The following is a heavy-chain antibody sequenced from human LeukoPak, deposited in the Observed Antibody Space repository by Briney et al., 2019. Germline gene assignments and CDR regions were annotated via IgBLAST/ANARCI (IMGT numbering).Heavy chain of an antibody. D-gene: IGHD3-22*01. J-gene: IGHJ5*02. CDR1: GYTFTGYY. V-gene: IGHV1-2*02. Sequence: ASVKVSCKASGYTFTGYYLHWVRQAPGQGLEWMGWINPNSGGTNYAQKFQGRVTMTRDTSISTAYMELTRLRSDDTAVYYCARDIHHYYDSSGYYWFDPWGQGTLVTVSS. CDR2: INPNSGGT. CDR3: ARDIHHYYDSSGYYWFDP.